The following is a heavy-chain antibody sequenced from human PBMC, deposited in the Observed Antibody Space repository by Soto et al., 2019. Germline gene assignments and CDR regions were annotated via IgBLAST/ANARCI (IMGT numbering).Heavy chain of an antibody. CDR3: ARGGGYDSFEY. J-gene: IGHJ4*02. Sequence: PSETLSLTCTVSGGSISSYYWSWSRQPPGRGLEWIGYIYYSGSTNYNPSLKSRVTISVDTSKNQFSLKLQSVTAADRAVYYCARGGGYDSFEYWGQGILVTVSS. V-gene: IGHV4-59*12. D-gene: IGHD5-12*01. CDR2: IYYSGST. CDR1: GGSISSYY.